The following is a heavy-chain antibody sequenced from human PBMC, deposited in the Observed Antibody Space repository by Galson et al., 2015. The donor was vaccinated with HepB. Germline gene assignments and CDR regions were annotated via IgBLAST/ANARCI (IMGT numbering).Heavy chain of an antibody. CDR1: AFSVYIPY. CDR2: IYSSSDRA. V-gene: IGHV3-53*01. J-gene: IGHJ4*02. CDR3: AQLGTGY. Sequence: PLGLSCAASAFSVYIPYMNCVRQAPGEGLEGVPLIYSSSDRATYADFVGRPFTISRDTSKNTVYLQMSRLRADDTAIYYCAQLGTGYWGRGTRVTVSS. D-gene: IGHD7-27*01.